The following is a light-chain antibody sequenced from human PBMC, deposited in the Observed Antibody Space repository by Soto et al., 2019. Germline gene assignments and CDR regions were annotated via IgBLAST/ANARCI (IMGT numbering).Light chain of an antibody. Sequence: EIVMTQSPATLSVSPGETATLSCRASQTVYSNLAWYQQRPGQSPRLLIYGASSRATGIPDRFSGSGSGTDFTLTISRLEPEDFAVYYCQQYGNSPQTFGQGTKVDIK. CDR2: GAS. V-gene: IGKV3-20*01. CDR1: QTVYSN. J-gene: IGKJ1*01. CDR3: QQYGNSPQT.